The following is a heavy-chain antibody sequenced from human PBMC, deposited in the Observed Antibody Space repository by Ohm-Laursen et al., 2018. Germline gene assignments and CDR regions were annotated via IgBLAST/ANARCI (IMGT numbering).Heavy chain of an antibody. CDR3: AKDLSAPLGACDI. D-gene: IGHD2/OR15-2a*01. J-gene: IGHJ3*02. V-gene: IGHV3-30*18. CDR1: GFTFSSYG. Sequence: SLRLSCTASGFTFSSYGMHWVRQAPGKVLEWVAVISYDGSNKYYADSVKGRFTISRDNSKNTLYLQMNSLRAEDTAVYYCAKDLSAPLGACDIWGQGTMVTVSS. CDR2: ISYDGSNK.